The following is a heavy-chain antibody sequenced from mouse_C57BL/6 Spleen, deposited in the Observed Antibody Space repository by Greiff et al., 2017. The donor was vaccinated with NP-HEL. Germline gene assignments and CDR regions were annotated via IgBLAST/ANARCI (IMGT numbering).Heavy chain of an antibody. D-gene: IGHD1-1*01. CDR1: GFTFNTYA. Sequence: DAGGGLVQPKGSLKLSCAASGFTFNTYAMHWVRQAPGKGLEWVARIRSKSSNYATYYADSVKDRFTISRDDSQSMLYLQMNNLKTEDTAMYYCVRDHYYGSRWYFDVWGTGTTVTVSS. V-gene: IGHV10-3*01. CDR2: IRSKSSNYAT. CDR3: VRDHYYGSRWYFDV. J-gene: IGHJ1*03.